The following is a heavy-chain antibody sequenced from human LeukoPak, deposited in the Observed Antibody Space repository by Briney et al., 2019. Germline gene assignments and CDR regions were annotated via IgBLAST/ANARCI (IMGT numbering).Heavy chain of an antibody. V-gene: IGHV4-59*08. J-gene: IGHJ4*02. CDR3: VLAPNSNWLDF. Sequence: PSETLSLTCSVSGDSVSGFYWNWIRHSPGPGLEWIGNIHYSGNGNYNPSLSSRVTMSIDTSRNHFFLKLISVTAADTAVYYCVLAPNSNWLDFWGQGTQVTVSS. D-gene: IGHD1-1*01. CDR2: IHYSGNG. CDR1: GDSVSGFY.